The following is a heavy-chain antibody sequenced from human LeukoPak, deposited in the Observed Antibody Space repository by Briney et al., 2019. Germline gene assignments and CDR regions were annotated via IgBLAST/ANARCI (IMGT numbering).Heavy chain of an antibody. J-gene: IGHJ4*02. CDR2: INHSGRT. V-gene: IGHV4-34*01. CDR3: ARRYSSGWYGGYY. CDR1: GGSFSGYY. D-gene: IGHD6-19*01. Sequence: SETLSLTCAVYGGSFSGYYWSWIRQPPGKGLEWSGEINHSGRTNYNPSLKRRVTISVDTSKNQFSLKLSSVTAADTAVYYCARRYSSGWYGGYYWGQGTLVTVSS.